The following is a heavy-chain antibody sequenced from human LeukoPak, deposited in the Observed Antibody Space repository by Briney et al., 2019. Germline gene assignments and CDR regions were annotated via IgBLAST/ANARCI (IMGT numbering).Heavy chain of an antibody. D-gene: IGHD6-25*01. CDR2: ISYDGSNK. V-gene: IGHV3-30-3*01. J-gene: IGHJ4*02. Sequence: PGRSLSLSCAASGFTFSSYAMHWVRQAPGKGLEWVAVISYDGSNKYYADSVKGRFTISRDNSKNTLYLQMNSLRAEDTAVYYCAKDRLRLPFWGQGTLVIVSS. CDR1: GFTFSSYA. CDR3: AKDRLRLPF.